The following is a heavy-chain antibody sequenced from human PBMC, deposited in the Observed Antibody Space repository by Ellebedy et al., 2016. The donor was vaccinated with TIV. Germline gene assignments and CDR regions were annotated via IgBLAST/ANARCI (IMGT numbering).Heavy chain of an antibody. CDR2: DYHSGNT. Sequence: MPGGSLRLSCTVSGGSISRRGHFWGWSRPPPGQGLEWIGSDYHSGNTYYNPSLKSRVTISVDTSKNQFSLKLNSVTAADTAVYYCARRGPTGGSGTSDYWGPGTLVTVSS. J-gene: IGHJ4*02. CDR3: ARRGPTGGSGTSDY. V-gene: IGHV4-39*01. D-gene: IGHD3-10*01. CDR1: GGSISRRGHF.